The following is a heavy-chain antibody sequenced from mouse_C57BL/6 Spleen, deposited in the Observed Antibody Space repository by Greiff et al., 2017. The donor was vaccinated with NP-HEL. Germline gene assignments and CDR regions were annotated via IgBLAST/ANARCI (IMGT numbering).Heavy chain of an antibody. J-gene: IGHJ2*01. CDR1: GFSLSTFGMG. V-gene: IGHV8-8*01. CDR2: TWWDDDK. D-gene: IGHD1-1*01. CDR3: ARIASITTVVAFDY. Sequence: QVTLKESGPGILQPSQTLSLSCSFSGFSLSTFGMGVGWLRQPSGQGLEWLAHTWWDDDKYYHPALKSRLTISTDTSKNQVFLKIANVDTADTATYDVARIASITTVVAFDYWGQGTTLTVSS.